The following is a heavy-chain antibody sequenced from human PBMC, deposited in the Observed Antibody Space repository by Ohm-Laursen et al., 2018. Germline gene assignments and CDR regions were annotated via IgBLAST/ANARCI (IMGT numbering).Heavy chain of an antibody. CDR1: GGSISSSSHY. CDR2: IYYSGST. CDR3: ASGLAIKYGDYVNAFDI. J-gene: IGHJ3*02. D-gene: IGHD4-17*01. Sequence: SETLSLTCAVSGGSISSSSHYWGWIRQPPGKGLEWIGSIYYSGSTYYNPSLKSRVTISVDTSKNQFSLKLSSVAAADTAVYYCASGLAIKYGDYVNAFDIWGQGTMVTVSS. V-gene: IGHV4-39*01.